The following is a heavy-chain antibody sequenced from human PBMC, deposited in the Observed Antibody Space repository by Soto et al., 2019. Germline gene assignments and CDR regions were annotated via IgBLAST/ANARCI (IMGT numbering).Heavy chain of an antibody. Sequence: QVQLVQSGAEVKKPGSSVKVSCKASGGTFSTYAISWVRQAPGQGLEWMGGIIPIFGTAKYAQKFQGRVTLTADESTSTAYMDLSSLRSEDTAVYYCAREIFGVIISGGRDAFDIWGQGTMVTVSS. CDR2: IIPIFGTA. CDR1: GGTFSTYA. D-gene: IGHD3-3*01. J-gene: IGHJ3*02. CDR3: AREIFGVIISGGRDAFDI. V-gene: IGHV1-69*01.